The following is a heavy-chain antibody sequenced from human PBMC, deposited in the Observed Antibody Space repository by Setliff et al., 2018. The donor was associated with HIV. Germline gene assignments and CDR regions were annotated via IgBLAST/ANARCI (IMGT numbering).Heavy chain of an antibody. CDR2: ISSNGGSA. CDR1: GFTFTNFA. Sequence: PGGSLRLSRAASGFTFTNFAMNWVRQAPGKGLEYVSGISSNGGSAYYADFVKGRFTISRDNSKNTLYLQMGSLRVEDMAVYYCARDVADDQNRYDAFDMWGQGTVVTVS. CDR3: ARDVADDQNRYDAFDM. D-gene: IGHD2-2*01. V-gene: IGHV3-64*02. J-gene: IGHJ3*02.